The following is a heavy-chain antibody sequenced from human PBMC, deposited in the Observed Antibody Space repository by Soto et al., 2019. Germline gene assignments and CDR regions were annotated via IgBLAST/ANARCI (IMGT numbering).Heavy chain of an antibody. V-gene: IGHV3-15*01. CDR1: GFTFSGAW. Sequence: EVQVVESGGGLVKPGEYLKLSCATSGFTFSGAWMTWVRQAPRKGLEWVALIKSKRDGETTHYAAPVEGRFTISRDDSKSTLSLQMNSLKVEDTAVYYCVTDVPNDVYPYDYWGQGALVTVSS. D-gene: IGHD2-8*01. J-gene: IGHJ4*02. CDR3: VTDVPNDVYPYDY. CDR2: IKSKRDGETT.